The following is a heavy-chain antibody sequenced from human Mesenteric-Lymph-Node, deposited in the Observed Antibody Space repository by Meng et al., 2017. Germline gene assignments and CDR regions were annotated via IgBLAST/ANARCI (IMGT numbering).Heavy chain of an antibody. CDR3: ARDQGSWYVHYYYYYGMDV. V-gene: IGHV3-21*01. J-gene: IGHJ6*02. Sequence: GESLKISCAASGFTFSSYSMNWVRQAPGKGLEWVSSISSSSSYIYYADSVKGRFTISRDNARNSLYLQMNSLRAEDTAVYYCARDQGSWYVHYYYYYGMDVWGQGTTVTVSS. D-gene: IGHD6-13*01. CDR1: GFTFSSYS. CDR2: ISSSSSYI.